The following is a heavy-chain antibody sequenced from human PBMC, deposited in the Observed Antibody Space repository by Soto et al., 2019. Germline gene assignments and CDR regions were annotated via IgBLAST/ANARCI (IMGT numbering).Heavy chain of an antibody. CDR3: AKDPPYGSGSHVVD. Sequence: EVQLLESGGGLVQPGGSLRLSCAASGFTFSSYAMSWVRQAPGKGLEWVSTISDGGDSTYYADSVKGRFTISRDNSKNTLYLQINSLRAEDTAIYYCAKDPPYGSGSHVVDWGKGTLVTVSS. CDR2: ISDGGDST. CDR1: GFTFSSYA. V-gene: IGHV3-23*01. J-gene: IGHJ4*02. D-gene: IGHD3-10*01.